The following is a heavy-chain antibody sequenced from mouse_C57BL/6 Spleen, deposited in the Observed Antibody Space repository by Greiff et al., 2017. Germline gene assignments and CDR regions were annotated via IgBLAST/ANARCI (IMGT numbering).Heavy chain of an antibody. D-gene: IGHD2-4*01. J-gene: IGHJ4*01. CDR3: ARGDDYDRAMDY. Sequence: QVQLQQPGAELVRPGSSVKLSCKASVYTFTSYWMHWVKQRPIQGLEWIGNIDPSDSETHYNQKFKDKATLTVDKSSSTAYMQLSSLTSEDSAVYYCARGDDYDRAMDYWGQGTSVTVSS. V-gene: IGHV1-52*01. CDR2: IDPSDSET. CDR1: VYTFTSYW.